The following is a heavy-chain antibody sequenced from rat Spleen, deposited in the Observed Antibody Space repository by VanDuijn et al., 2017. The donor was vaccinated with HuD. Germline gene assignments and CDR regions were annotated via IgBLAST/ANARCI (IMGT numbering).Heavy chain of an antibody. V-gene: IGHV5-46*01. CDR1: GFTFSSFA. J-gene: IGHJ2*01. Sequence: EVQLVESGGGLVQPGRSMKLSCAASGFTFSSFAMAWVRQAPKKGLEWVATITSGGSNTYYPDSVKGRFTISRDNAKSTLYLQMNSLRSEDTATYYCTTDTWGWGQGVMVTVSS. CDR3: TTDTWG. D-gene: IGHD2-1*01. CDR2: ITSGGSNT.